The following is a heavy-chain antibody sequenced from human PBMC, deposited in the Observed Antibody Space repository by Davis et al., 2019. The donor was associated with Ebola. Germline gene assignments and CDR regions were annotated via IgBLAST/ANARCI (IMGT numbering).Heavy chain of an antibody. CDR2: IYSGGST. CDR3: ARLVGYCSSTSCYADY. J-gene: IGHJ4*02. D-gene: IGHD2-2*01. CDR1: GFTVSSNY. Sequence: GGSLRLSCAASGFTVSSNYMSWVRQAPGKGLEWVSVIYSGGSTYYADSVKGRFTISRDNAKNSLYVQMNSLRAEDTAVYYCARLVGYCSSTSCYADYWGQGTLVTVSS. V-gene: IGHV3-66*01.